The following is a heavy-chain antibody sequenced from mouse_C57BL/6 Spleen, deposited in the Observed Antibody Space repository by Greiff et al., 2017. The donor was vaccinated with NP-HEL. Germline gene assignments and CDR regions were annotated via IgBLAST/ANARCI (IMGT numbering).Heavy chain of an antibody. V-gene: IGHV5-12*01. CDR3: ASRLFAD. Sequence: EVMLVESGGGLVQPGGSLKLSCAASGFTFSDYYMYWVRQTPEKRLEWVAYISNGGGSTYYPDTVKGRFTISRDNAKNTLYLQMSRLKSEDTAMYYCASRLFADWGQGTLVTVSA. CDR1: GFTFSDYY. J-gene: IGHJ3*01. D-gene: IGHD2-4*01. CDR2: ISNGGGST.